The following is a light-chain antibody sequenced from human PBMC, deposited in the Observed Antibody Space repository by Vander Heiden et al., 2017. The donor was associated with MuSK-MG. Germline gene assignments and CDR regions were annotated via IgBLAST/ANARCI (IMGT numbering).Light chain of an antibody. CDR3: QQRVNWPIT. Sequence: EIVLTQSPDTLSLSPGERATLSCRASQSVSSYLAWYQQKPGQAPRLLIYDASNRATGIPVRFSGSGSGTDFTLTISSLEPEDFAVYYCQQRVNWPITFGQGTRLEIK. CDR1: QSVSSY. V-gene: IGKV3-11*01. J-gene: IGKJ5*01. CDR2: DAS.